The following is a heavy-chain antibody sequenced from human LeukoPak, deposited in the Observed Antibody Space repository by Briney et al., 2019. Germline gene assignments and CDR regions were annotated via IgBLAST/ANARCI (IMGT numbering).Heavy chain of an antibody. D-gene: IGHD6-19*01. CDR2: INPSGGST. CDR3: ARDPYSSGWFDY. Sequence: ASVKVSCKASGYTFTSYYMHWVRQASGQGLEWMGIINPSGGSTSYAQKFQGKVTMTRDTSTSTVYMELSSLRSEDTAVYYCARDPYSSGWFDYWGQGTLVTVSS. CDR1: GYTFTSYY. J-gene: IGHJ4*02. V-gene: IGHV1-46*01.